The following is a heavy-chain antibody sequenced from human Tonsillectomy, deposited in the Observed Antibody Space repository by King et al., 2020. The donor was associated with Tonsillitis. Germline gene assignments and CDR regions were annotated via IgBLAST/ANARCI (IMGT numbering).Heavy chain of an antibody. CDR3: AKAPRFGELLYPDWFDP. V-gene: IGHV3-23*04. CDR2: IGGSGSST. D-gene: IGHD3-10*01. Sequence: VQLVESGGGLVQPGGSLRLSCATSAFTFSSYAMSWVRQVPGKGLEWVAAIGGSGSSTYYADSVKGRFTISRDNSKKTLYLQMNYLRGDDTAVYYCAKAPRFGELLYPDWFDPWGQGTLVTVSS. J-gene: IGHJ5*02. CDR1: AFTFSSYA.